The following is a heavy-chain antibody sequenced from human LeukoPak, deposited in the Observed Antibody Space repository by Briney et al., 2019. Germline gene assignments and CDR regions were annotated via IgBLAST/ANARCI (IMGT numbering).Heavy chain of an antibody. V-gene: IGHV1-69*02. Sequence: ASVKVSSKASGGTFSSYTISWVRQAPGQGLEWMGRIIPILGIANYAQKFQGRVTITADKSTSTAYMELSSLRSEDTAVYYCARLLGDSSSGPMDVWGQGTTVTVSS. J-gene: IGHJ6*02. D-gene: IGHD6-6*01. CDR1: GGTFSSYT. CDR3: ARLLGDSSSGPMDV. CDR2: IIPILGIA.